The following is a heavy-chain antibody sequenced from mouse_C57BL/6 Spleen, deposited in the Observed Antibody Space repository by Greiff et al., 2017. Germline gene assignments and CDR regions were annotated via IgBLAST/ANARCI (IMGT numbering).Heavy chain of an antibody. D-gene: IGHD1-1*01. J-gene: IGHJ3*01. Sequence: VQLQQPGAELVKPGASVKLSCKASGYTFTSYWMHWVKQRPGQGLEWIGMIHPNSGSTNYNEKFKSKATLTVDKSSSTAYMQLSSLTSEDSAAYYCYYDSSYDAYWGQGTLGTVSA. CDR2: IHPNSGST. CDR3: YYDSSYDAY. CDR1: GYTFTSYW. V-gene: IGHV1-64*01.